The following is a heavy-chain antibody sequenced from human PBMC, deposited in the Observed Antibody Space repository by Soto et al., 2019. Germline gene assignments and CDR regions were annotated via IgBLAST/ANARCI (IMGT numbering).Heavy chain of an antibody. Sequence: SETLSLTCTVSGGSISSYYWSWIRQPPGKGLEWIGYIYYSGSTNYNPSLKSRVTISVDTSKNQFSLKLSSVTAADTAVYYCARGQWLVDYWGQGTLVTVSS. D-gene: IGHD5-12*01. CDR2: IYYSGST. CDR1: GGSISSYY. V-gene: IGHV4-59*01. J-gene: IGHJ4*02. CDR3: ARGQWLVDY.